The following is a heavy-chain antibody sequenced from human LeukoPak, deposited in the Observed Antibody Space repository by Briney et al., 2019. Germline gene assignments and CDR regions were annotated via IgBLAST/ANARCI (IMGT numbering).Heavy chain of an antibody. V-gene: IGHV3-23*01. J-gene: IGHJ1*01. D-gene: IGHD6-19*01. Sequence: GGSLILSCAASGFTLSSYAMSWVRQAPGKGLEWVSAISGSGGSTYYADSVKGRLTISRDNSKNTLYLQMNSLRAEDTAVYYCAKDRREWLVREYFQHWGQGTLVTVSS. CDR3: AKDRREWLVREYFQH. CDR2: ISGSGGST. CDR1: GFTLSSYA.